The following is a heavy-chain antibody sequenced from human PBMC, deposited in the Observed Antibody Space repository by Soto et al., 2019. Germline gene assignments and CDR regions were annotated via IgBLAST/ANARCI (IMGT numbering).Heavy chain of an antibody. V-gene: IGHV1-69*04. CDR1: GGTFISYT. J-gene: IGHJ4*02. Sequence: SVTVSCKASGGTFISYTISWVRQAPGQGLEWMGRIIPILGIANYAQKFQGRVTITADKSTSTAYMELSSLRSEDTAVYYCARDQSYYGDLSLWGQGTLVTVSS. CDR2: IIPILGIA. CDR3: ARDQSYYGDLSL. D-gene: IGHD4-17*01.